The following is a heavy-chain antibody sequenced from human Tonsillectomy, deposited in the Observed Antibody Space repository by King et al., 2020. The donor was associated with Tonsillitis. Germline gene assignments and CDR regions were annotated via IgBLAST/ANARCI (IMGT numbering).Heavy chain of an antibody. J-gene: IGHJ4*02. Sequence: QLVQSGAEVKKPGASVKVSCKASGYTFTAYYMYWVRQAPGQGLEWMGWINPNSGGANYAQKFQGRVTMTRDTSISTAYMELSRLRSDDTAVYYCARGPWVYNSSSVAFWGQGTLVTVSS. CDR3: ARGPWVYNSSSVAF. CDR1: GYTFTAYY. CDR2: INPNSGGA. V-gene: IGHV1-2*02. D-gene: IGHD6-6*01.